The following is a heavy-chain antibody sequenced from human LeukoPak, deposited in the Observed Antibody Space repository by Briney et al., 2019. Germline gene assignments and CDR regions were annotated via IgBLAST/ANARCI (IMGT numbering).Heavy chain of an antibody. CDR3: AKDRSIGTYYTFDH. CDR2: ISASGVMT. D-gene: IGHD1-26*01. J-gene: IGHJ4*02. Sequence: GSLRLSCAASGFTFTNYAMTWVRQAPGKGLEWVSSISASGVMTYYADSVKGRLTVSRDNSKNSLYLQMSSLTAADTAVYYCAKDRSIGTYYTFDHWGQGTLVTVSS. V-gene: IGHV3-23*01. CDR1: GFTFTNYA.